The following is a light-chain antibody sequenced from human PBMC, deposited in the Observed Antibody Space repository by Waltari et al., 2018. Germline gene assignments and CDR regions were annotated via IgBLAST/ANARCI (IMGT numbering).Light chain of an antibody. V-gene: IGKV1-33*01. Sequence: IQMTQSPSSLSASVGDKVTITCQATQDITTYLNWYQQKPGKAPKLLIDAGSTLEQGVPSRFSGGTSGTDFILTISSLQPDDSATYYCQQYNSLPFTFGPGTKVEI. CDR1: QDITTY. CDR3: QQYNSLPFT. J-gene: IGKJ3*01. CDR2: AGS.